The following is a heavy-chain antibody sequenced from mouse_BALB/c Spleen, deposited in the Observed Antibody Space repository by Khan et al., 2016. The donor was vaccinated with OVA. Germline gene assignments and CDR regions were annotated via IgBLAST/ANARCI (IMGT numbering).Heavy chain of an antibody. CDR3: ARPPYFSYGLVY. CDR1: GYTFTNFG. V-gene: IGHV9-3-1*01. Sequence: QIQLVQSGPELKKPGETVKISCKASGYTFTNFGMNWVKQAPGKGLKWMGWINTYTGEPTYADDFKGRFAFSLETSANTAYLQISNLKNEDTATYFCARPPYFSYGLVYWGQGTTVTVSS. D-gene: IGHD2-10*01. CDR2: INTYTGEP. J-gene: IGHJ4*01.